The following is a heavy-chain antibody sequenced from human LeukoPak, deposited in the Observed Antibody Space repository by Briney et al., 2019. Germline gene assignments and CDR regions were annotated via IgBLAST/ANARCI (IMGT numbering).Heavy chain of an antibody. CDR2: INGDGDTT. V-gene: IGHV3-43*02. CDR1: GWTFDEYA. Sequence: GGSLRLSCLASGWTFDEYAMHGLRQAPAKGLDWVSVINGDGDTTYYADSLKGRFNISRDNSKNSLYLQFDSLRTEDTALYFCARDMAPQRPPYDAFDIWGQGTRVTVSS. J-gene: IGHJ3*02. CDR3: ARDMAPQRPPYDAFDI. D-gene: IGHD2-2*01.